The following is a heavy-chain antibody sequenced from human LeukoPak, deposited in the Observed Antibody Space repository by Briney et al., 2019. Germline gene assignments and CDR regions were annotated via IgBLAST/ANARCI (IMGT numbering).Heavy chain of an antibody. J-gene: IGHJ5*02. CDR3: ARDGREQWLVRNWFDP. CDR1: GFTFSSYA. V-gene: IGHV3-30*04. Sequence: PGRSLRLSCAASGFTFSSYAMHWVRQAPGKGLEWVAVISYDGSNKYYADSVKGRFTISRDNSKNTLYLQMNSLRAEDTAVYYCARDGREQWLVRNWFDPWGQGTLVTVSS. CDR2: ISYDGSNK. D-gene: IGHD6-19*01.